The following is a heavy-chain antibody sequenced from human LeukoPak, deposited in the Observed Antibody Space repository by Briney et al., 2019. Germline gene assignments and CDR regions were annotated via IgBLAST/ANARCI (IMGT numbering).Heavy chain of an antibody. CDR1: GGSISSYY. Sequence: PSETLSLTCTVSGGSISSYYWSWIRQPPGKGLEWIGYIYYSGSTNYNPPLKSRVTISVDTSKNQFSLKLSSVTAADTAVYYCARGRYSGYAAMYYFDYWGQGTLVTVSS. CDR3: ARGRYSGYAAMYYFDY. V-gene: IGHV4-59*01. J-gene: IGHJ4*02. CDR2: IYYSGST. D-gene: IGHD5-12*01.